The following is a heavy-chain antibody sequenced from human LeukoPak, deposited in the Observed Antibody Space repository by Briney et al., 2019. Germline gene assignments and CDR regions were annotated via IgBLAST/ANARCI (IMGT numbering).Heavy chain of an antibody. Sequence: PSQTLSLTCTVSGGSISSGSYYWSWIRQPAGKGLEWIGRIYTSGSTNYNPSLKSRVTISVDTSKNQFSLKLSSVTAADTAVYYCARVLIVPWELLGIDYWGQGTLVTVSS. J-gene: IGHJ4*02. CDR1: GGSISSGSYY. CDR3: ARVLIVPWELLGIDY. V-gene: IGHV4-61*02. CDR2: IYTSGST. D-gene: IGHD1-26*01.